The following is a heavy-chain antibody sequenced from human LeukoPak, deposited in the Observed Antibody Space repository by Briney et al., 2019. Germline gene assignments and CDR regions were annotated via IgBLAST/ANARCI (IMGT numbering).Heavy chain of an antibody. J-gene: IGHJ4*02. D-gene: IGHD6-19*01. CDR2: IYYSGNT. CDR3: ARVGSGCFDY. CDR1: GGSISSYY. V-gene: IGHV4-59*01. Sequence: SETLSLTCTVSGGSISSYYWSWIRQPPGKGLEWIGYIYYSGNTNDNPSLKSRLTLSIDTSKNQFSLKLSSVTAADTAVYYCARVGSGCFDYWGQGTLVTVSS.